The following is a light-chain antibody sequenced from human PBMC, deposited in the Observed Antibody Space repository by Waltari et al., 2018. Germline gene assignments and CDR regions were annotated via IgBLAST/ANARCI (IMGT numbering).Light chain of an antibody. CDR3: QQYGSSLLT. V-gene: IGKV3-20*01. CDR2: GAS. CDR1: QSVSSSY. J-gene: IGKJ5*01. Sequence: EIVLTQSPGTLSLSPGERATISCRASQSVSSSYLAWYQQKPGQAPRLLIYGASSRATGIPDRFSGSGSGTDFTLTISRLEPEDFAVYFCQQYGSSLLTFGQGTRLDIK.